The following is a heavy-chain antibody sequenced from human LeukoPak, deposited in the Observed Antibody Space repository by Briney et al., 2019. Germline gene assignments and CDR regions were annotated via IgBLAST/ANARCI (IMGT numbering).Heavy chain of an antibody. CDR3: AKPTIIVSRGGAFDI. J-gene: IGHJ3*02. Sequence: GGSLRLSCAASGFTFSSYGMHWVRQAPGKGLEWVAFIRYDGSNKYYADSVKGRFTISRDNSKNTLYLQMNSLRAEDTAVYYRAKPTIIVSRGGAFDIWGQGTMVTVSS. D-gene: IGHD2-15*01. V-gene: IGHV3-30*02. CDR2: IRYDGSNK. CDR1: GFTFSSYG.